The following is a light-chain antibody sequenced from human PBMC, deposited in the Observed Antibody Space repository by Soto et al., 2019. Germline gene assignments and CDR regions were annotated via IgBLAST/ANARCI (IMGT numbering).Light chain of an antibody. CDR3: QQYGSSPWT. CDR1: QSVSSSY. Sequence: EIVLTQSPGTLSLSPGEGATLSCRASQSVSSSYLAWYQQKPGQAPRLLIYGASSRATGIPDRFSGSGSGTDFTLTISRLEPEDFAVYYCQQYGSSPWTFGQGTKVVIK. CDR2: GAS. J-gene: IGKJ1*01. V-gene: IGKV3-20*01.